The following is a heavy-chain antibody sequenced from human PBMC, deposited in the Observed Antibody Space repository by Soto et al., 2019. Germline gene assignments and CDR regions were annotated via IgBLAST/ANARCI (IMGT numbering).Heavy chain of an antibody. J-gene: IGHJ4*02. V-gene: IGHV3-23*01. CDR1: GFTFSSYA. D-gene: IGHD2-15*01. CDR3: AKPPKSSGDLDY. CDR2: ISGSGGST. Sequence: GGSLRLSCAASGFTFSSYAMSWVRQAPGKGLEWVSAISGSGGSTYYADSVKGRFTISRDNSKNTLYLQMNSLSAEDTAVYYWAKPPKSSGDLDYWGQGTLVTVSS.